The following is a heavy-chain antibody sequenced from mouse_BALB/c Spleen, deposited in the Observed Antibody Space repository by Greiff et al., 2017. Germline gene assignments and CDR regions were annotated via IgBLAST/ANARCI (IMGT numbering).Heavy chain of an antibody. D-gene: IGHD4-1*01. Sequence: EVQLVESGPGLVKPSQSLSLTCSVTGYSITSGYYWNWIRQFPGNKLEWMGYISYDGSNNYNPSLKNRISITRDTSKNQFFLKLNSVTTEDTATYYCASALGQGFAYWGQGTLVTVSA. CDR2: ISYDGSN. CDR1: GYSITSGYY. J-gene: IGHJ3*01. V-gene: IGHV3-6*02. CDR3: ASALGQGFAY.